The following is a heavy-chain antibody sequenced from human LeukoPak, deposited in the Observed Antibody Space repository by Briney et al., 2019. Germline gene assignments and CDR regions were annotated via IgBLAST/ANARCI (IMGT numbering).Heavy chain of an antibody. D-gene: IGHD3-3*01. CDR3: ARLGNFWSGYYGPYFYGMDV. J-gene: IGHJ6*02. V-gene: IGHV1-18*01. Sequence: ASVKVSFKASGYTFTTYAITWVRQAPGQGLEWMGWITTFNGNTNYTQKFQGRVTMTTDTSTTAAYMELRSLRSDDTAVYYCARLGNFWSGYYGPYFYGMDVWGQGTTVTVSS. CDR2: ITTFNGNT. CDR1: GYTFTTYA.